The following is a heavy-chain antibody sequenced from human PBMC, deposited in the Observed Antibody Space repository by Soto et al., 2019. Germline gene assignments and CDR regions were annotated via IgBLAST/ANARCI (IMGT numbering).Heavy chain of an antibody. CDR1: GYTFTSYG. CDR3: ARDQGYCSGGSCYSSGFDY. J-gene: IGHJ4*02. Sequence: QVQLVQSGAEVKKPGASVKVSCKASGYTFTSYGISWVRQAPGQGLEWMGWISAYNGNTNYAQKLQGRVTMTTDTSTSTAYMELRSLGSDDTAVYYCARDQGYCSGGSCYSSGFDYWGQGTLVTVSS. V-gene: IGHV1-18*01. D-gene: IGHD2-15*01. CDR2: ISAYNGNT.